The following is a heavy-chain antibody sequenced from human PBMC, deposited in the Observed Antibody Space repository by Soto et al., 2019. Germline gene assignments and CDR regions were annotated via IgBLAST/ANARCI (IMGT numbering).Heavy chain of an antibody. Sequence: PGGSLRLSCAASGFIFSNAWMNWVRQAPGKGLEWVGRVKSKADGGTTDYAAPVKGRFTISRDDSKDILYLQMNSLETEDTGVYYCTTGRCSSISCSDYWGQGTLVTVSS. J-gene: IGHJ4*02. V-gene: IGHV3-15*01. CDR1: GFIFSNAW. CDR3: TTGRCSSISCSDY. D-gene: IGHD2-2*01. CDR2: VKSKADGGTT.